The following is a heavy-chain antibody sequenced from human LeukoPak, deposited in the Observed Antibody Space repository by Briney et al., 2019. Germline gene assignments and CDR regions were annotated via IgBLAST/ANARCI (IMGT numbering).Heavy chain of an antibody. J-gene: IGHJ6*02. V-gene: IGHV5-51*01. CDR3: ARLDGDYETYYYYGMDV. CDR1: GYTFTNYW. Sequence: GESLKISCKGSGYTFTNYWIAWVRQLPGKGLEWMGILYPGDSDTIYSPSFQGQVTISADKSISTAYLQWSSLKASDTAVYYCARLDGDYETYYYYGMDVWGQGTTVTVSS. CDR2: LYPGDSDT. D-gene: IGHD4-17*01.